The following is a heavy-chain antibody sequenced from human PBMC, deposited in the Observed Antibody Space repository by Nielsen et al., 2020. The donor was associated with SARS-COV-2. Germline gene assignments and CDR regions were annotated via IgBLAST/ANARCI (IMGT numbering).Heavy chain of an antibody. CDR3: VRGLQVPNGLAHR. V-gene: IGHV3-30*04. D-gene: IGHD3-16*01. J-gene: IGHJ4*02. CDR1: GFTFSNYD. CDR2: ISYDATNK. Sequence: GGSLRLSCAASGFTFSNYDMHWVRQAPGKGLEWVAVISYDATNKFYADSVKGRFTISRDNAKNTLYLQMNSLRAEDTAVYYCVRGLQVPNGLAHRWGQGTLVTVSS.